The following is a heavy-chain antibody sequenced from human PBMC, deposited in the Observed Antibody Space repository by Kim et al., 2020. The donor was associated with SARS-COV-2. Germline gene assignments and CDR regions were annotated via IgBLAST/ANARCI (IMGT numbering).Heavy chain of an antibody. CDR3: ARDQRYFDWLPYIPFDY. V-gene: IGHV3-48*04. D-gene: IGHD3-9*01. J-gene: IGHJ4*02. CDR2: ISSSSSTI. Sequence: GGSLRLSCAASGFTFSSYSMNWVRQAPGKGLEWVSYISSSSSTIYYADSVKGRFTISRDNAKNSLYLQMNSLRAEDTAVYYCARDQRYFDWLPYIPFDYWGQGTLVTVSS. CDR1: GFTFSSYS.